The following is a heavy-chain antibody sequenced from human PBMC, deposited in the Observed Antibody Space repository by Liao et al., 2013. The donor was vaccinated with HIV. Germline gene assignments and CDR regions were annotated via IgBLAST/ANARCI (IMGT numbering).Heavy chain of an antibody. CDR2: IYYTGST. J-gene: IGHJ3*02. V-gene: IGHV4-39*07. Sequence: QLQLQESGPRLVKPSETLSLTCSASGGSISRSSYYWVWIRQPPGKGLEWIGTIYYTGSTYYNPSLKSRVTISIDTSKNQFSLRLSSVTAADTAVYFCARALSRDAFDIWGQGTMVTVSS. CDR1: GGSISRSSYY. CDR3: ARALSRDAFDI.